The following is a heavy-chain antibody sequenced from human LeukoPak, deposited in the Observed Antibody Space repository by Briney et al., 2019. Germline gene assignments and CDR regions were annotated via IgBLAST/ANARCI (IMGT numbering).Heavy chain of an antibody. CDR1: GFTFSSYA. CDR2: ISGSGGST. Sequence: PGGSLRLSCAASGFTFSSYAMSWVRQAPGKGLEWVSAISGSGGSTYYADSVKGRFTISRDNSKNTLYLQMNSLRAENTAVYNCAKDQGEAYTYDSSDYCGQGTLVTVSS. D-gene: IGHD3-22*01. V-gene: IGHV3-23*01. CDR3: AKDQGEAYTYDSSDY. J-gene: IGHJ4*02.